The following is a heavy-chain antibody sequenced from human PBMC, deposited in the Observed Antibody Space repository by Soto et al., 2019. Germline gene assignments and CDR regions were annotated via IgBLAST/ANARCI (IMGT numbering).Heavy chain of an antibody. CDR1: GYSFTDYH. CDR2: INPKSGGT. D-gene: IGHD2-8*01. CDR3: ARGDSTDCSNGVCSFFYTPVMDV. V-gene: IGHV1-2*04. Sequence: ASVKVSCKASGYSFTDYHIHWVRQAAGQGREWLGRINPKSGGTSTAQKFQGWVTMTTDTSISTASMELTRLTSDDTAIYYCARGDSTDCSNGVCSFFYTPVMDVWGQGTTVTVSS. J-gene: IGHJ6*02.